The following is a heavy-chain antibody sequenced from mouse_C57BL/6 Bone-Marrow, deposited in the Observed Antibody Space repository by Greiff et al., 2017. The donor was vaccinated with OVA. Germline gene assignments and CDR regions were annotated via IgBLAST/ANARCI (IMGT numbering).Heavy chain of an antibody. J-gene: IGHJ3*01. D-gene: IGHD2-4*01. V-gene: IGHV3-6*01. CDR1: GYSITSGYY. CDR2: ISYDGSN. CDR3: ARPYDYVWFAY. Sequence: ESGPGLVKPSQSLSLTCSVTGYSITSGYYWNWLRQFPGNKLEWMGYISYDGSNNYHPSLKNRISLTRDTSTNQFFLKLNSVTTEDTATYYCARPYDYVWFAYWGQGTLVTVSA.